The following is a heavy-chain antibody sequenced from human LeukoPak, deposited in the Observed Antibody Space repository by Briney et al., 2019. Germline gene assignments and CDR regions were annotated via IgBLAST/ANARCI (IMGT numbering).Heavy chain of an antibody. V-gene: IGHV1-69*04. CDR2: IIPILGIA. D-gene: IGHD6-19*01. CDR1: GGTFSSYA. J-gene: IGHJ4*02. CDR3: ARATKWLVTRGQYYFDY. Sequence: GASVKVSCKVSGGTFSSYAISWVRQAPGQGLEWMGRIIPILGIANYAQKFQGRVTITADKSTSTAYMELSSLRSEDTAVYYCARATKWLVTRGQYYFDYWGQGTLVTVSS.